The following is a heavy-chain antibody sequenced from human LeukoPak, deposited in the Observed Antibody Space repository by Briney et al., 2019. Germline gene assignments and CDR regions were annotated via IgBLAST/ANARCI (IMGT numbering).Heavy chain of an antibody. Sequence: GGSLRLSCAASGLTFSRYWMHWVRQAPGKGLVWVSRINSDGSSTSYADSVKGRFTISRDNAKNTLYLQMNSLGPEDTAVYHCARGAGSSGYYSPPDYWGQGTLVTVSS. CDR1: GLTFSRYW. V-gene: IGHV3-74*01. CDR2: INSDGSST. J-gene: IGHJ4*02. CDR3: ARGAGSSGYYSPPDY. D-gene: IGHD3-22*01.